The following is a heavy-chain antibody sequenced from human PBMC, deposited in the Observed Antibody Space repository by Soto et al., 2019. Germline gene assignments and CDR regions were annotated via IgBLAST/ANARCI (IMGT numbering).Heavy chain of an antibody. V-gene: IGHV2-5*02. Sequence: QITLKESGPTLVKPTQTLTLTCTFSGFSLSTSGVGVGWIRQPPGKALEWLALIYWDDDKRYSPSLKSRLTITKDTSKNQVVLTMTHMDPVDTATYYCAHSLIPNWGSRGAFDYGGQGTLVTVSS. CDR3: AHSLIPNWGSRGAFDY. D-gene: IGHD7-27*01. J-gene: IGHJ4*02. CDR2: IYWDDDK. CDR1: GFSLSTSGVG.